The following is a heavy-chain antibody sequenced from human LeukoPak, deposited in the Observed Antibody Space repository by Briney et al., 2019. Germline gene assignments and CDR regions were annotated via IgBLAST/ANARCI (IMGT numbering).Heavy chain of an antibody. Sequence: SETLSLTCTVSGGSISSYYWSWIRQPAGKGLEWIGRIYTSGSTNYNPSLKSRVTMSVDTSKNQFSLKLSSVTAADTAVYYCARDASPITMLRGSRFDPWGQGTLVTVSS. CDR1: GGSISSYY. J-gene: IGHJ5*02. V-gene: IGHV4-4*07. CDR3: ARDASPITMLRGSRFDP. CDR2: IYTSGST. D-gene: IGHD3-10*01.